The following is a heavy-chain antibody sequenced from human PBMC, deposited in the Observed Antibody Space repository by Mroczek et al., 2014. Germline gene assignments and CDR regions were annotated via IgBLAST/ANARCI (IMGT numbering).Heavy chain of an antibody. CDR3: AREGGSGSYRLVDY. Sequence: QVQLQQWGPGLVKPSQTLSLTCTVSGGSISSGGYYWSWIRQHPGKGLEWIGYIYYSGSTYYNPSLKSRVTISVDTSKNQFSLKLSSVTAADTAVYYCAREGGSGSYRLVDYWGQGTLVTVSS. D-gene: IGHD3-10*01. V-gene: IGHV4-31*03. J-gene: IGHJ4*02. CDR1: GGSISSGGYY. CDR2: IYYSGST.